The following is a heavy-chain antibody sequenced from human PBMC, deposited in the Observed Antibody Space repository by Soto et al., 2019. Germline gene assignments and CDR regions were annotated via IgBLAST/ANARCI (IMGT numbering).Heavy chain of an antibody. CDR1: GFSFSKYG. Sequence: QVQLVESGGGVVQPGRSLRLSCAASGFSFSKYGMHWVRQAPGKGLEWVAEMSDDGSRKYYGDFVKGRFTISRDNSKNTLYLVMDSVRPEVTAIYFVANELRETGGDYGDFWGEGTLVTVSS. CDR2: MSDDGSRK. D-gene: IGHD3-16*01. CDR3: ANELRETGGDYGDF. V-gene: IGHV3-30*18. J-gene: IGHJ4*02.